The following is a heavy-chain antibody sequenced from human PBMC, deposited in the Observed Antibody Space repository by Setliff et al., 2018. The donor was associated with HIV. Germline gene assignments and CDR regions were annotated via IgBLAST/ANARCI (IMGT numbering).Heavy chain of an antibody. D-gene: IGHD3-22*01. CDR1: GYTFSAYF. J-gene: IGHJ3*02. CDR2: ISPNTGTT. CDR3: ARCYYDSSGPTDAFDI. V-gene: IGHV1-2*02. Sequence: GASVKVSCKTSGYTFSAYFLQWVRQAPGQGLEWIGWISPNTGTTGNALKFQGRVTMTRDTSTSTVYMELRSLRSEDTAVYYCARCYYDSSGPTDAFDIWGQGTVVTVSS.